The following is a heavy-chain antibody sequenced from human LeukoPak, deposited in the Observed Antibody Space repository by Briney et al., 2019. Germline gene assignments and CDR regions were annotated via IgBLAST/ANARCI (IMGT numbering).Heavy chain of an antibody. D-gene: IGHD6-13*01. J-gene: IGHJ5*02. Sequence: ASVKVSCKASGYTFTSYYMHWVRQAPGQGLEWMGWINPNSGGTNYAQKFQGRVTMTRDTSISTAYMELSRLRSDDTAVYYCAREETLAAAGTDNWFDPWGQGTLVTVSS. CDR1: GYTFTSYY. CDR3: AREETLAAAGTDNWFDP. V-gene: IGHV1-2*02. CDR2: INPNSGGT.